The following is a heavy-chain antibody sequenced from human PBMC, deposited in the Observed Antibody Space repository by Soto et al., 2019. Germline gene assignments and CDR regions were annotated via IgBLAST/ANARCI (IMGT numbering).Heavy chain of an antibody. D-gene: IGHD4-17*01. V-gene: IGHV1-69*13. CDR3: AGSDCGGITGRGMGV. CDR2: IIPIFGTA. J-gene: IGHJ6*02. Sequence: SVKVSCKASGGTFSSYAISWVRQAPRQGLEWMGGIIPIFGTANYAQKFQGRVTITADESTSTAYTELSSLRSEDTAVYYCAGSDCGGITGRGMGVWGQGTTVTVSS. CDR1: GGTFSSYA.